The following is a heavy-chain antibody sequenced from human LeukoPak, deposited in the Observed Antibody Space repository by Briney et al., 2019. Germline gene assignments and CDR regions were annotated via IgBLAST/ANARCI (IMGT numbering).Heavy chain of an antibody. CDR1: GFTFSSYS. CDR2: TYSGGGT. J-gene: IGHJ4*02. Sequence: PGGSLRLSCAASGFTFSSYSMNWVRQAPGKGLEWVSLTYSGGGTYYADSVRGRLTISRDDSKNTLYLQMNSLRAEDTAVYYCAKDFIAVADPSFFDYWGQGTLVTVSS. D-gene: IGHD6-19*01. CDR3: AKDFIAVADPSFFDY. V-gene: IGHV3-53*01.